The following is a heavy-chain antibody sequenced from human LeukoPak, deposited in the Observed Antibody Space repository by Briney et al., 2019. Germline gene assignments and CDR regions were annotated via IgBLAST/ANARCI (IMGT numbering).Heavy chain of an antibody. V-gene: IGHV1-2*02. CDR2: INPNSGGT. CDR3: ARELIAAAGYFDY. Sequence: GASVKVSCKASGDTFTGYYMHWVRQAPGQGLEWMGWINPNSGGTNYAQKFQGRVTMTRDTSISTAYMELSRLRSDDTAVYYCARELIAAAGYFDYWGQGTLVTVSS. J-gene: IGHJ4*02. D-gene: IGHD6-13*01. CDR1: GDTFTGYY.